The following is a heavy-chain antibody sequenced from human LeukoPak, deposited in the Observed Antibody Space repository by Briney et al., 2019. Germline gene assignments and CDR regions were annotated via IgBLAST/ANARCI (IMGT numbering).Heavy chain of an antibody. CDR1: GGSLSGYY. V-gene: IGHV4-34*01. CDR2: INHSGST. J-gene: IGHJ4*02. Sequence: PSETLSLTCAVYGGSLSGYYWSWIRQPPGKGLEWIGEINHSGSTNYNPSLKSRVTISVDTSKNQFSLKLSSVTAADTAVYYCARGVQVAVVAATPRRYYFDYWGQGTLVTVSS. D-gene: IGHD2-15*01. CDR3: ARGVQVAVVAATPRRYYFDY.